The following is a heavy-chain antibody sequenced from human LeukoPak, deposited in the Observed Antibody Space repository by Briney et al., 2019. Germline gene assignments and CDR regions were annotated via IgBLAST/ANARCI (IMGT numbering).Heavy chain of an antibody. J-gene: IGHJ5*02. CDR3: ARPYYYDSRIDP. D-gene: IGHD3-22*01. CDR2: MYYSGST. CDR1: GGSISSGDYN. Sequence: SETLSLTCTVSGGSISSGDYNWIWIRQPPGKGLEWFAYMYYSGSTYYNPSLKSRVTMSADTSKNQLSLKLSSVTAADTAVYYCARPYYYDSRIDPWGQGILVTVSS. V-gene: IGHV4-30-4*01.